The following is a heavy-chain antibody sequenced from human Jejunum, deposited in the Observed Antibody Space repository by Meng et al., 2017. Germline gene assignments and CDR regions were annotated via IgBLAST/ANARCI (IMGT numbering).Heavy chain of an antibody. J-gene: IGHJ4*02. CDR3: AHSSSSSSFGFDY. CDR2: IYYSGGT. Sequence: QVQVQESGPGLVRPSDTLSLTCTVSGGSVSSAAYYWNWIRQPPGKGLEWIGYIYYSGGTTYSPSLNSRVTISIDTAKNQVSLKVSSVTAADTAVYYCAHSSSSSSFGFDYWGQGTLVTVSS. D-gene: IGHD6-6*01. CDR1: GGSVSSAAYY. V-gene: IGHV4-61*08.